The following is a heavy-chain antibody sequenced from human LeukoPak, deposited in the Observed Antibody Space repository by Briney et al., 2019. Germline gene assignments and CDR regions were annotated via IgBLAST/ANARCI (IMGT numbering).Heavy chain of an antibody. CDR3: ARGVVRYFDWPNYKSWFDP. D-gene: IGHD3-9*01. V-gene: IGHV3-21*01. CDR2: ISSSSSYI. CDR1: GFTFSNYN. Sequence: KPGGSLRLSCAASGFTFSNYNMNWVRQAPGKGLEWVSSISSSSSYIYYADSVKGRFTISRDNTKNSLYLQMNSLRAEDTAVYYCARGVVRYFDWPNYKSWFDPWGQGTLVTVSS. J-gene: IGHJ5*02.